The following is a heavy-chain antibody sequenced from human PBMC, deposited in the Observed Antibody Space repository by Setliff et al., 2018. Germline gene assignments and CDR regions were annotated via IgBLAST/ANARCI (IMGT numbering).Heavy chain of an antibody. D-gene: IGHD1-26*01. Sequence: SETLSLTCAVYGGSFSGYYWSWIRQPPGKGLERIGEIIHSGSTYYNPSLKSRVTISVDTSKNQFSLKLSSVTAADTAVYYCARKGISALSGAFDMWGQGTMVTVSS. CDR1: GGSFSGYY. V-gene: IGHV4-34*12. J-gene: IGHJ3*02. CDR3: ARKGISALSGAFDM. CDR2: IIHSGST.